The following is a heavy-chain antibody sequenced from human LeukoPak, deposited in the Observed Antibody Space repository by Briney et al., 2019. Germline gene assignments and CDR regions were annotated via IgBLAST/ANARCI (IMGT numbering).Heavy chain of an antibody. CDR2: IDPSGGST. V-gene: IGHV1-46*01. CDR1: GYTFTSYY. CDR3: ARMVYCSSTSCSYYYYYMDV. J-gene: IGHJ6*03. D-gene: IGHD2-2*01. Sequence: ASVKVSCKASGYTFTSYYMHWVRQAPGQGLEWMGIIDPSGGSTRYAQKFQGRVTMTRDTSTRTVYMELSSLRSEDTAVYYCARMVYCSSTSCSYYYYYMDVWGKGTPATVSS.